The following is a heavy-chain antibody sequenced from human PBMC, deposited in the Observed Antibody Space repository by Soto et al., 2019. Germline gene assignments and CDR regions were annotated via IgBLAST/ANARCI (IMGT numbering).Heavy chain of an antibody. CDR1: GYTFTSYG. CDR3: ARIYCSGGSCYAGT. CDR2: ISAYNGNT. D-gene: IGHD2-15*01. V-gene: IGHV1-18*01. J-gene: IGHJ5*02. Sequence: QVQLVQSGAEVKKPGASVKVSCKASGYTFTSYGISWVRQAPGQGLEWMGWISAYNGNTNYAQQLQGRVTMTTDTSTSTAYMDLRSLRSADTAVYYCARIYCSGGSCYAGTWGKGTLVTVSS.